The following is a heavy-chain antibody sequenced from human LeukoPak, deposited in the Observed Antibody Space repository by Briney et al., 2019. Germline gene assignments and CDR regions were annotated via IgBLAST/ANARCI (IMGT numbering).Heavy chain of an antibody. CDR2: INLNSGGT. CDR1: GGTSSSYA. V-gene: IGHV1-2*02. Sequence: ASVKVSCKAFGGTSSSYAITWLRQAPGQGLEWMGWINLNSGGTNYAQKFQGRVTMTRDTSISTVYMELSRLRSDDTAVNYCARSPDILTGENFDYWGQGTLVTVSS. D-gene: IGHD3-9*01. J-gene: IGHJ4*02. CDR3: ARSPDILTGENFDY.